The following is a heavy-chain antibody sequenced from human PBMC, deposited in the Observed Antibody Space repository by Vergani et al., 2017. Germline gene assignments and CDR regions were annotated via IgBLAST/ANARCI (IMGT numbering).Heavy chain of an antibody. CDR3: ARDLPEGYYYGSGSPFDY. CDR1: GFTFSSYS. J-gene: IGHJ4*02. D-gene: IGHD3-10*01. Sequence: EVQLVESGGGLVKPGGSLRLSCAASGFTFSSYSMNWVRQAPGKGLEWASSISSSSSYIYYADSVKGRFTISRDNAKHSLYLQMNSLRAEDTAVYYCARDLPEGYYYGSGSPFDYWGQGTLVTVSS. CDR2: ISSSSSYI. V-gene: IGHV3-21*01.